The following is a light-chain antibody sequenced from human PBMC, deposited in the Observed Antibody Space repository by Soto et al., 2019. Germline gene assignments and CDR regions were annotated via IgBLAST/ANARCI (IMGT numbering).Light chain of an antibody. CDR3: QQYSTWLWT. Sequence: EIVMTQSPATLSVSPGERATLSCRASQSVSTKLAWYQQKPGQGPRLLIYGASSRATGVPARFSGSGSGTEFTLTISSLQSEDFAVYYCQQYSTWLWTFGQGTKVEI. CDR1: QSVSTK. CDR2: GAS. V-gene: IGKV3-15*01. J-gene: IGKJ1*01.